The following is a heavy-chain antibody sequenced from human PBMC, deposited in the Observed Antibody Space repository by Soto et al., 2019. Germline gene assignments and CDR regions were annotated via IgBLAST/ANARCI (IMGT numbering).Heavy chain of an antibody. D-gene: IGHD5-12*01. Sequence: SETLSLTCAVDGGTISGYYWRWIRQPPGKGLEWIGEINHSGSTNYNPSLKSRVTISVDTSKNQFSLKLSSVTAADTAVYYCARGGSGYDFGYSGEGTLVTVSS. V-gene: IGHV4-34*01. CDR2: INHSGST. CDR1: GGTISGYY. CDR3: ARGGSGYDFGY. J-gene: IGHJ4*02.